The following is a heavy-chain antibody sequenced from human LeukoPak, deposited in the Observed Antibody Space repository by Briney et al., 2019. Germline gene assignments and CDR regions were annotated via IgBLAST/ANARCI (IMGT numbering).Heavy chain of an antibody. CDR3: ARDLWGARGDYDKGIDY. Sequence: SQTLSLTCAISGDSVSSNSAAWNWIRQSPSRGLEWLGRTYYRSKWYNDYAVSVKSRITINPDTSKNQFSLQLNSVTPEGTAVYYCARDLWGARGDYDKGIDYWGQGTLVTVSS. D-gene: IGHD4-17*01. CDR2: TYYRSKWYN. J-gene: IGHJ4*02. CDR1: GDSVSSNSAA. V-gene: IGHV6-1*01.